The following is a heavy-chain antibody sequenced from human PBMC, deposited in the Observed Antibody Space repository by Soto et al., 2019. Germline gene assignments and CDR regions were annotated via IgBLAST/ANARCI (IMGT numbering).Heavy chain of an antibody. J-gene: IGHJ4*02. Sequence: GGSLKLSCAASGLTLSSNRMTWVRQAPGKGLEWISYITSSSSTIYYADSVKGRFTISRDNAKNSVYLQMNSLREEDTAVYYCGRGRVGTAYFDYWGQGTLVTVSS. D-gene: IGHD2-21*02. CDR1: GLTLSSNR. CDR2: ITSSSSTI. CDR3: GRGRVGTAYFDY. V-gene: IGHV3-48*02.